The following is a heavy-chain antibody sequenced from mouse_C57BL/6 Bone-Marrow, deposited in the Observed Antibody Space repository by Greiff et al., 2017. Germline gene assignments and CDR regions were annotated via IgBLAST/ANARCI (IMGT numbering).Heavy chain of an antibody. D-gene: IGHD1-1*01. Sequence: EVQLQESGPGLVKPSQSLSLTCSVTGYSITSGYYWNWIRQFPGNKLEWMGYISYDGSNNYNPSLKNRISITRDTPKNQFFLKLNSVTTEDTATYYCASLLYYYGSSYRYFDVWGTGTTVTVSS. J-gene: IGHJ1*03. CDR2: ISYDGSN. CDR3: ASLLYYYGSSYRYFDV. V-gene: IGHV3-6*01. CDR1: GYSITSGYY.